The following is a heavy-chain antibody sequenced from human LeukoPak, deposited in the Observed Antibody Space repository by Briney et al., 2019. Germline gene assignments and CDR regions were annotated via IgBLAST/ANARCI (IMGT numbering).Heavy chain of an antibody. V-gene: IGHV3-23*01. CDR2: ISGSAGST. Sequence: GGSLRLSCAASGFTFSSYAMSWVRQAPGKGLEWVSAISGSAGSTYYADSVKGRFTISRDNSKNTLYLQMNSLRAEDTAVYYCAKAGGSGSYYNQYYCDYWGQGTLVTVSS. D-gene: IGHD3-10*01. J-gene: IGHJ4*02. CDR3: AKAGGSGSYYNQYYCDY. CDR1: GFTFSSYA.